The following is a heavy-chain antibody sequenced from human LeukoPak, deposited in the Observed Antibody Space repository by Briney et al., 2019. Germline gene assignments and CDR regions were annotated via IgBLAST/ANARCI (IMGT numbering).Heavy chain of an antibody. CDR3: ARGSSSWYPIEH. D-gene: IGHD6-13*01. V-gene: IGHV3-30*01. J-gene: IGHJ1*01. Sequence: PGRSLRLSCAASGFTFSSYAMHWVRQAPGKGLEWVAVISYDGATTYYADSVKGRFTISRDNSKNTLYLQMNSLRAEDTAMYYRARGSSSWYPIEHWGQGTLVTVSS. CDR2: ISYDGATT. CDR1: GFTFSSYA.